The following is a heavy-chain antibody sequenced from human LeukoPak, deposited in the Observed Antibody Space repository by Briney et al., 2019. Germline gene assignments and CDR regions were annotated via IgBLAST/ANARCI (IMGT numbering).Heavy chain of an antibody. CDR3: ATSRQWLVRYFDY. J-gene: IGHJ4*02. Sequence: PRGSLRLSCAASGFTFSSYAMSWVRQAPGKGLEWVSAISGSGGSTYYADSVKGRFTISRDNSKNTLYLQMKSLRAEDTAVYYCATSRQWLVRYFDYWGQGTLATVSS. CDR2: ISGSGGST. V-gene: IGHV3-23*01. CDR1: GFTFSSYA. D-gene: IGHD6-19*01.